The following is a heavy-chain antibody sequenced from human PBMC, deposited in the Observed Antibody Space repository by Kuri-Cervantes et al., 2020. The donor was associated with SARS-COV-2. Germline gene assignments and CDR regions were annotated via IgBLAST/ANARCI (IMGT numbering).Heavy chain of an antibody. V-gene: IGHV4-59*08. CDR1: GGSISSYY. CDR2: IYYSGST. D-gene: IGHD6-6*01. J-gene: IGHJ4*02. CDR3: ARLGSSSSGY. Sequence: SETLSLTCTVSGGSISSYYWSWIRQPQGKGLEWIGYIYYSGSTNYNPSLKSRVTISVDTSKNQFSLKLSSVTAADTAVYYCARLGSSSSGYWGQGTLVTVSS.